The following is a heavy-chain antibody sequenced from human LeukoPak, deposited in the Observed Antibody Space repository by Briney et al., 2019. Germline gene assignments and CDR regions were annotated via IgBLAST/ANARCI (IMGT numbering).Heavy chain of an antibody. Sequence: GGSLSLSCAASGFIFNNAWMRWVRQAPGKGLEWVGRIKSKTYGGTTDYAAPVKGRFTISRDDSKNTLYLQMNSLKTEDTAVYYCATDATVYHLLLGAFDLWGQGTMVTVSS. D-gene: IGHD2-8*01. CDR2: IKSKTYGGTT. CDR3: ATDATVYHLLLGAFDL. J-gene: IGHJ3*01. CDR1: GFIFNNAW. V-gene: IGHV3-15*01.